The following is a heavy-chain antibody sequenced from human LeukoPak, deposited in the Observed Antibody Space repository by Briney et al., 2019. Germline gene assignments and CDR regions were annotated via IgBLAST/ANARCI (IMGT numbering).Heavy chain of an antibody. D-gene: IGHD1-1*01. CDR2: ISGSGGST. CDR1: GFTFSSYA. V-gene: IGHV3-23*01. CDR3: ARRPGLERYYFDY. Sequence: GGSLRLSCAASGFTFSSYAMSWVRQAPGKGLQWVSTISGSGGSTYYADSVKGRFTISRDNSKNTLYLQMKSLRAEDTAVYYCARRPGLERYYFDYWGQGTLVTVSS. J-gene: IGHJ4*02.